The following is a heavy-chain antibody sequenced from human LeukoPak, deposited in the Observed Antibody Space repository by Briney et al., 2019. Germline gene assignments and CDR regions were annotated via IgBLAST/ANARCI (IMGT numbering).Heavy chain of an antibody. J-gene: IGHJ6*02. V-gene: IGHV1-69*13. CDR1: GYTFTSYG. Sequence: SVKVSCTASGYTFTSYGISWVRQAPGQGLEWMGGIIPIFGTANYAQKFQGRVTITADESTSTAYMELSSLRSEDTAVYYCARRGSSLSLHYYYYYGMDVWGQGTTVTVSS. CDR3: ARRGSSLSLHYYYYYGMDV. CDR2: IIPIFGTA. D-gene: IGHD6-6*01.